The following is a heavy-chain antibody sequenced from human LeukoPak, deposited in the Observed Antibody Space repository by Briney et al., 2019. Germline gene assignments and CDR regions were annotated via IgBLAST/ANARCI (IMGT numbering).Heavy chain of an antibody. D-gene: IGHD2-2*01. CDR1: GGTFSSYA. CDR2: IIPIFGKA. CDR3: ARVADIVVVPAAPASSAFDI. J-gene: IGHJ3*02. Sequence: ASVKVSCKASGGTFSSYAISWVRQAPGQGLEWMGGIIPIFGKANYAQKLQGRVTITADESTSTAYMELSSLRSEDTAVYYCARVADIVVVPAAPASSAFDIWGQGTMVTVSS. V-gene: IGHV1-69*13.